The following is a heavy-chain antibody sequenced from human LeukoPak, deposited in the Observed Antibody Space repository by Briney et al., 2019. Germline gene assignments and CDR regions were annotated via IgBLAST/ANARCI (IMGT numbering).Heavy chain of an antibody. CDR2: INPSGGST. J-gene: IGHJ4*02. Sequence: ASVKVSCKASGYTFTTYYMHWVRQAPGQGLEWMGIINPSGGSTIYAQKFQGRVTMTRDMSTTTVYMELSSLRSEDTAVYYCARDLIVGVITFDYWGQGTLVTVSS. CDR3: ARDLIVGVITFDY. CDR1: GYTFTTYY. D-gene: IGHD3-22*01. V-gene: IGHV1-46*01.